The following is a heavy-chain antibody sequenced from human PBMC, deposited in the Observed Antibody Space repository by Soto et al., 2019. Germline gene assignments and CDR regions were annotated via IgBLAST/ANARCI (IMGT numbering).Heavy chain of an antibody. CDR3: AKGRCSSTSCYFLENYYYGMDV. V-gene: IGHV3-23*01. J-gene: IGHJ6*02. D-gene: IGHD2-2*01. CDR1: GFTFSSYA. Sequence: EVQLLESGGGVVQPGGSLRLSCAASGFTFSSYAMSWVRQAPGKGLEWVSAISGSGGSTYYADSVKGRFTISRDNSKNTLYLQMNSLRAEDTAVYYCAKGRCSSTSCYFLENYYYGMDVWGQGTTVTVSS. CDR2: ISGSGGST.